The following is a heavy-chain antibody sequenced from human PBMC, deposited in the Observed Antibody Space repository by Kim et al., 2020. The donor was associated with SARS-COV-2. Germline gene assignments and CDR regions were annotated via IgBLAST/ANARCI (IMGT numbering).Heavy chain of an antibody. CDR2: INTNTGNP. D-gene: IGHD6-19*01. CDR1: GYTFTSYA. Sequence: ASVKVSCKASGYTFTSYAMNWVRQAPGQGLEWMGWINTNTGNPTYAQGFTGRFVFXMNTSVSTAYLXISSLKAEDTAVYYCARAIXXXSGWYGDYWGQGTXVTVSS. V-gene: IGHV7-4-1*02. J-gene: IGHJ4*02. CDR3: ARAIXXXSGWYGDY.